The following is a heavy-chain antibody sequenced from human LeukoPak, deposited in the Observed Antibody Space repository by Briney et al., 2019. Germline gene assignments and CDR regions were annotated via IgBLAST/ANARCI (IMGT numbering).Heavy chain of an antibody. V-gene: IGHV3-23*01. D-gene: IGHD6-6*01. CDR1: GFTFSSYV. CDR3: AKGSRSSRPYSFDY. Sequence: GGSLRLSCAASGFTFSSYVMSWVRQAPGKGLEWVSAISDNSVSTYYADSVKGRFTVSRDNSKNTLYLQMNSLRVEDTAVYFCAKGSRSSRPYSFDYWGQGTLVTVSS. J-gene: IGHJ4*02. CDR2: ISDNSVST.